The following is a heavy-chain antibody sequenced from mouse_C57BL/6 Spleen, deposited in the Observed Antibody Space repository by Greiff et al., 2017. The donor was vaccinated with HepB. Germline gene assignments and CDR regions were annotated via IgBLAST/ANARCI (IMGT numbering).Heavy chain of an antibody. D-gene: IGHD1-1*02. J-gene: IGHJ1*03. CDR2: IRNKANGYTT. Sequence: DVMLVESGGGLVQPGGSLSLSCAASGFTFTDYYMSWVRQPPGKALEWLGFIRNKANGYTTEYSASVKGRFTISRDNSQSILYLQMNALRAEDSATYYCARSGWFDWYFDVWGTGTTVTVSS. CDR3: ARSGWFDWYFDV. V-gene: IGHV7-3*01. CDR1: GFTFTDYY.